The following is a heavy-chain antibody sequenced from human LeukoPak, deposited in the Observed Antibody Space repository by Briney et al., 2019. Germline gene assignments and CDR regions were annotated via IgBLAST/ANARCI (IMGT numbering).Heavy chain of an antibody. V-gene: IGHV3-21*01. CDR2: ISSSSSYI. CDR1: GFTFSSYS. Sequence: PGGSLRLSCAASGFTFSSYSMNWVRQAPGKGLEWVSSISSSSSYIYYADSVKGRFTISRDNAKNSLYLQMNSLRAEDTAVYYCARVDGAVAGTYGMDVWGQGTTVTVSS. J-gene: IGHJ6*02. D-gene: IGHD6-19*01. CDR3: ARVDGAVAGTYGMDV.